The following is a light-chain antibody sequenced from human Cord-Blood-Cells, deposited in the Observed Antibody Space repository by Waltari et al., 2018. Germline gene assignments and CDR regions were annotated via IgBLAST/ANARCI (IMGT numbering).Light chain of an antibody. Sequence: QSALTQPASVSGSPGQSITISCTGTRSDVGSYNLVSWDQQHPGKAPKLMIYEGSKRPSGVSNRFSGSKSGNTASLTISGLQAEDEADYYCCSYAGSSNVVFGGGTKLTVL. CDR3: CSYAGSSNVV. J-gene: IGLJ2*01. CDR2: EGS. CDR1: RSDVGSYNL. V-gene: IGLV2-23*01.